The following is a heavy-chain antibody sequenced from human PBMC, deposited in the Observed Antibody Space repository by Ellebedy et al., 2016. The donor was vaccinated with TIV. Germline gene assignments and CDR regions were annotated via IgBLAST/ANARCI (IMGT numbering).Heavy chain of an antibody. CDR3: ARAVVVPAAMFGGTTYYYYYYMDV. Sequence: SETLSLXXAVYGWTFSAYYWSWIRQPPGKGLEWIGEINHSGSTNYNPSLKSRVTISVDTSKNQFSLKLSSVTAADTAVYYCARAVVVPAAMFGGTTYYYYYYMDVWGKGTTVTVSS. V-gene: IGHV4-34*01. J-gene: IGHJ6*03. D-gene: IGHD2-2*01. CDR2: INHSGST. CDR1: GWTFSAYY.